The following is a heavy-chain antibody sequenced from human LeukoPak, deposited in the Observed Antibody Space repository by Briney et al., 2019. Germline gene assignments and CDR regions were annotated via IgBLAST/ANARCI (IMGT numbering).Heavy chain of an antibody. D-gene: IGHD3-3*01. CDR1: GFTLGKYW. V-gene: IGHV3-7*03. CDR3: ARDQYDTWSRRGDFDS. CDR2: IKLDGSEK. Sequence: GGSLRLSCVASGFTLGKYWMSWVRQAPGKGLEWVANIKLDGSEKNYVDSVRGQFTISRDNTKNSLYLQMNSLRVEDTAVFYCARDQYDTWSRRGDFDSWGQGTLVIVSS. J-gene: IGHJ4*02.